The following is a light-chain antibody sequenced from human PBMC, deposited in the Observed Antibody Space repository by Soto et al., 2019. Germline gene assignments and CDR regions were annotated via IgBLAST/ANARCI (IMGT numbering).Light chain of an antibody. Sequence: QSVLTQPASVSGSPGQSITLSCTGTTSDVGSYDLVSWYQHHPGKAPKLLIYEVSKRPSGVSDRFSGSKSGNTASLTISGLQTEDEADYYCCSFAGSSNLDVFGTETKLTVL. CDR2: EVS. J-gene: IGLJ1*01. CDR3: CSFAGSSNLDV. V-gene: IGLV2-23*02. CDR1: TSDVGSYDL.